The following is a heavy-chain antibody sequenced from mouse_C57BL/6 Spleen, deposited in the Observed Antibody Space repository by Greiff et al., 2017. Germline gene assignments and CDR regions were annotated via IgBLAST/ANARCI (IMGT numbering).Heavy chain of an antibody. J-gene: IGHJ4*01. CDR1: GFTFSDYG. Sequence: EVHLVESGGGLVKPGGSLKLSCAASGFTFSDYGMHWVRQAPEKGLEWVAYISSGSSTIYYADTVKGRFTISRDNAKNTLFLQMTSLRSEDTAMYYCARDDYDRDAMDYWGQGTSVTVSS. CDR2: ISSGSSTI. V-gene: IGHV5-17*01. D-gene: IGHD2-4*01. CDR3: ARDDYDRDAMDY.